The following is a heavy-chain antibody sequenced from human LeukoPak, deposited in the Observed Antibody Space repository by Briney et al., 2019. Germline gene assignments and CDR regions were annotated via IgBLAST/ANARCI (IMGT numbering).Heavy chain of an antibody. Sequence: SETLSLTCTVSGDSISGYYWSWIRQPPGKGLEWIGYIYSSGNTNYTPSLKSRVSMSVDTSKNQFSLKVSSVTAADTAVYYCARLGYCSSGVCYYFDYWGQGTLVTVSS. CDR1: GDSISGYY. CDR3: ARLGYCSSGVCYYFDY. J-gene: IGHJ4*02. CDR2: IYSSGNT. D-gene: IGHD2-15*01. V-gene: IGHV4-59*08.